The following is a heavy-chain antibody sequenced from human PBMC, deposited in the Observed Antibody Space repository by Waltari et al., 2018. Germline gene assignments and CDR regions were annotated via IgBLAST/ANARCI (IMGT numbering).Heavy chain of an antibody. Sequence: EVQLLESGGGLVQPGGSLRLSCAASGFPFSSYGMSWVRQAPGKGLEWVSGISGSGGSTYYADSVKGRFTISRDNSKNTLYLQMNSLRAEDTAVYYCAKGRYYDSSGSYFDYWGQGTLVTVSS. D-gene: IGHD3-22*01. J-gene: IGHJ4*02. CDR3: AKGRYYDSSGSYFDY. V-gene: IGHV3-23*01. CDR1: GFPFSSYG. CDR2: ISGSGGST.